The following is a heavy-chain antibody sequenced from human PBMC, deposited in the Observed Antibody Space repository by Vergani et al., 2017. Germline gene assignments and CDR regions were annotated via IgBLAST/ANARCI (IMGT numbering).Heavy chain of an antibody. V-gene: IGHV1-69*02. CDR2: ISPLIGVT. CDR1: GSTFRPNS. D-gene: IGHD3-16*01. CDR3: AVGAALLTYTFDI. J-gene: IGHJ3*02. Sequence: QVQLVQSGAEVKKPGSSVRVSCKASGSTFRPNSISWVRQAPGQGLEWMGRISPLIGVTNYTQNFQCRFTITADKSTRSVYMELTRLTSSDTAVYYCAVGAALLTYTFDIWGQETLVIVSS.